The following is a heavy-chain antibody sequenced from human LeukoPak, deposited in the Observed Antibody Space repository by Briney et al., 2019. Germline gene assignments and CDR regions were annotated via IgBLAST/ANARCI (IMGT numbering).Heavy chain of an antibody. CDR3: ARGPRRQWLVPNWFDP. Sequence: SETLSLTCTVSGGPISSSSYYWGWIRQPPGKGLEWIGSIYYSGSTYYNPSLKSRVTISVDTSKNQFSLKLSSVTAADTAVYYCARGPRRQWLVPNWFDPWGQGTLVTVSS. V-gene: IGHV4-39*07. CDR2: IYYSGST. CDR1: GGPISSSSYY. D-gene: IGHD6-19*01. J-gene: IGHJ5*02.